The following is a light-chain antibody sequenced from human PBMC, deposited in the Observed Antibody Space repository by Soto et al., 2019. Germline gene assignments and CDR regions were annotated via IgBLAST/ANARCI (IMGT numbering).Light chain of an antibody. CDR2: EAS. V-gene: IGKV3-11*01. CDR1: QSVSTL. CDR3: QQRGKWPST. J-gene: IGKJ2*02. Sequence: EIVSTESPGTLSVSPGDRATLSCGASQSVSTLLAWYQQRPGQAPRLLISEASNRATGIPARFSGSGSGKDFTLSISSLEPEDFAVYYCQQRGKWPSTFGPGTKVDI.